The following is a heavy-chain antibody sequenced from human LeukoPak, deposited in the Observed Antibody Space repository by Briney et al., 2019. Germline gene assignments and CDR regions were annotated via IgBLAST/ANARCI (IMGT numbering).Heavy chain of an antibody. CDR1: GYTFTGYY. V-gene: IGHV1-2*02. CDR3: VQFELDY. Sequence: GASVKVSCKASGYTFTGYYMHWVRQAPGQGLEWMRWINPNTGGTNYQGRVTMTRDTSISTAYMDLSRLRSDDTAVYYCVQFELDYWGQGTLVTVSS. CDR2: INPNTGGT. J-gene: IGHJ4*02. D-gene: IGHD1-7*01.